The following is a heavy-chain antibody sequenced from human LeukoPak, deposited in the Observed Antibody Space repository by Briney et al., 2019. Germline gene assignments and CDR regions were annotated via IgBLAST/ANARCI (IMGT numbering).Heavy chain of an antibody. Sequence: GGSLRLSCAVSGFTFSGHWMFWVRQAPGKGLEWVSSDGSGTGYTDSVKGRFTVSRDNARNTLYLQMNSLRAEDTAVYYCARDLGQYYDTSDNWFDPWGQGTLVTVSS. J-gene: IGHJ5*02. V-gene: IGHV3-74*01. CDR3: ARDLGQYYDTSDNWFDP. D-gene: IGHD3-22*01. CDR1: GFTFSGHW. CDR2: DGSGT.